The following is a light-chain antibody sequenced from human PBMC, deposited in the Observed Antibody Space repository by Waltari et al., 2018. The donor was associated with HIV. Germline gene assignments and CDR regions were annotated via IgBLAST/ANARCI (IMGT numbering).Light chain of an antibody. CDR3: TGWDSSLSEYL. V-gene: IGLV1-47*01. Sequence: QSVLTQPPSASGTPGQRVTISCSGSSSNIGNDNVYWYQQRPGTAPKLLIYKNYHRPSGVSDRLCGSKSGASASLAISGLGSEDEADYYCTGWDSSLSEYLFGTGTKVTVL. CDR1: SSNIGNDN. J-gene: IGLJ1*01. CDR2: KNY.